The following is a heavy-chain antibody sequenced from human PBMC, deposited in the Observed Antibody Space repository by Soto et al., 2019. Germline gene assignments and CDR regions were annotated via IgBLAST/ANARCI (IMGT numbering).Heavy chain of an antibody. V-gene: IGHV3-23*01. D-gene: IGHD2-2*01. CDR2: IGGSSGST. J-gene: IGHJ4*02. CDR3: AKDRSSTSCYAFDY. Sequence: PGGSLRLSCAASGFTFRSYAMSWVRQAPGKGLEWVSAIGGSSGSTDYADSAKGRFTISRDNSKNTLFLQMNSLRAEDTAVYYCAKDRSSTSCYAFDYWGQGTLVTVSS. CDR1: GFTFRSYA.